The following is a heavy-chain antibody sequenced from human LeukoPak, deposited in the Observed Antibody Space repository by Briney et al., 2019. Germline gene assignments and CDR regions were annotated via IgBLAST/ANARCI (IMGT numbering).Heavy chain of an antibody. CDR2: IYTSGST. CDR3: ARVAAKTVEY. J-gene: IGHJ4*02. CDR1: GGSISSGSYY. Sequence: PSQTLSLTRTVSGGSISSGSYYWSWIRQPAGKGLEWIGRIYTSGSTNYNPSLKSRVTISVDTSKNQFSLKLSSVTAADTAVYYCARVAAKTVEYWGQGALVTVSS. V-gene: IGHV4-61*02. D-gene: IGHD2-15*01.